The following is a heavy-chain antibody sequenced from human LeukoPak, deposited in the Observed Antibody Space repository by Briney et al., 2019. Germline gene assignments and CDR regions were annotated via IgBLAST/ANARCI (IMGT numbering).Heavy chain of an antibody. V-gene: IGHV1-2*06. Sequence: SVKVSCKASRYTFTGYYMHGVRQAPGQGLEWMGRINPNRVGTNYAQTLQGRGTTTRDTPISTAYMELSRLRSDDTAVYCCAMNSGTYNPLDYWGQGTLVTVSS. CDR2: INPNRVGT. CDR3: AMNSGTYNPLDY. D-gene: IGHD1-26*01. J-gene: IGHJ4*02. CDR1: RYTFTGYY.